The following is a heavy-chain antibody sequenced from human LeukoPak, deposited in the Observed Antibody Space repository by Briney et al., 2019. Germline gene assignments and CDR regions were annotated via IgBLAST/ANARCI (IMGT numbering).Heavy chain of an antibody. CDR3: AREPDSSGYLDY. CDR2: ISSSSSYI. V-gene: IGHV3-21*01. Sequence: GGSLRLSCAASGFTFSSYSMNWVRQAPGKGLEWVSSISSSSSYIYYADSVKGRFTISRDNTKNSLYLQMNSLRAEDTAVYYCAREPDSSGYLDYWGQGTLVTVSS. J-gene: IGHJ4*02. D-gene: IGHD3-22*01. CDR1: GFTFSSYS.